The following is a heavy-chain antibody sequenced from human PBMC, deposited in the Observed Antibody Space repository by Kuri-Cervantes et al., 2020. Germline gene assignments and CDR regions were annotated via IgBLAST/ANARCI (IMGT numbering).Heavy chain of an antibody. D-gene: IGHD3-10*01. CDR3: ARDGKLGGANMDV. V-gene: IGHV1-3*01. CDR1: GYTFTSYD. J-gene: IGHJ6*02. Sequence: ASVKVSCKASGYTFTSYDINWVRQATGQGLEWMGWMNPANANTKYTERFQGRVTITRDTSASTAYLDLISLTSEDTAVYYCARDGKLGGANMDVWGQGTTVTVSS. CDR2: MNPANANT.